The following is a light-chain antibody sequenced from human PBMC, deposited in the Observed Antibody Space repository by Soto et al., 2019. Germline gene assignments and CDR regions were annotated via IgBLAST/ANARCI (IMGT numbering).Light chain of an antibody. V-gene: IGKV3-11*02. Sequence: EIVLTHSPATLSLSPCEIAILSCGASQSVSTFLAWFHQKPGLPPWLLIYYASNRSTSIPARFSGSGSGRAFTLTISSLEPEDFAVYYCQQRDDWPPITFGHGTRVEIK. CDR3: QQRDDWPPIT. J-gene: IGKJ5*01. CDR2: YAS. CDR1: QSVSTF.